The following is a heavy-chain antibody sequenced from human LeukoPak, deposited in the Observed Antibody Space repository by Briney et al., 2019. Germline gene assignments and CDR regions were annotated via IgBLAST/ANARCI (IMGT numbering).Heavy chain of an antibody. D-gene: IGHD4-23*01. Sequence: GGSLRLSCAASGFTFSSYGMHWVRQAQGKGLEWVSAIRGSGGSTYYADSVKGRFTISRDNSKNTLYLQMNSLRDEETAVYYCAKVGATTVVTLDYYYYGMDVWGQGSTVTVSS. CDR2: IRGSGGST. CDR1: GFTFSSYG. J-gene: IGHJ6*02. CDR3: AKVGATTVVTLDYYYYGMDV. V-gene: IGHV3-23*01.